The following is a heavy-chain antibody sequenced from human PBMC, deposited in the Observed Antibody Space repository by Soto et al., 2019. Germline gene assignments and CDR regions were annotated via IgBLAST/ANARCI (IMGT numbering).Heavy chain of an antibody. CDR3: ARGVAGSGFDL. CDR1: GDSVSSNTAA. J-gene: IGHJ4*02. CDR2: TYYRSNWRH. Sequence: SQTLSLTCAISGDSVSSNTAAWNWIRSSPSRGLEWLGRTYYRSNWRHDYAVTVKSRITVNPDTSKNHFSLQLNSVTPDDTAVYYCARGVAGSGFDLWGQGTLVTVSS. V-gene: IGHV6-1*01. D-gene: IGHD6-19*01.